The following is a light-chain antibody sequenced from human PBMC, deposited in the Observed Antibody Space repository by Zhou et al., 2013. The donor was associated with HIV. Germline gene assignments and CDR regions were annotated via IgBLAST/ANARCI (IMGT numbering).Light chain of an antibody. V-gene: IGKV3D-20*02. Sequence: IVLTQSPGTLSLSPGERATLSCRASQNIRNNYLGWYKQRPGQAPRLLIFAASSRATGIPDRFSGSGSGTDFTLTIDRLEPEDFAVYYCQQRSDWPPTFGGGARVDIK. CDR3: QQRSDWPPT. J-gene: IGKJ4*01. CDR2: AAS. CDR1: QNIRNNY.